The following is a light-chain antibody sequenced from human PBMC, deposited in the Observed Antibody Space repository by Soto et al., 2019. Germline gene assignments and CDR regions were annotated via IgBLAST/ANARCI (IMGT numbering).Light chain of an antibody. V-gene: IGLV2-11*01. J-gene: IGLJ1*01. CDR2: DVS. CDR3: CSYAGSYSYV. Sequence: SVLTQPRSVSGSPGQSVTISRTGTSSDVGGYNYVSWYQQHPDKAPKLMISDVSKRPSGVPDRFSGSKSGNTASLTISGLQAEDEADYYCCSYAGSYSYVFGTGTKV. CDR1: SSDVGGYNY.